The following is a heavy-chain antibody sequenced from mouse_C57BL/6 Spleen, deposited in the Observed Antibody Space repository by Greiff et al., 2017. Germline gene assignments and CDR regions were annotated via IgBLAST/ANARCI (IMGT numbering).Heavy chain of an antibody. V-gene: IGHV1-64*01. J-gene: IGHJ3*01. CDR2: IHPNSGST. D-gene: IGHD3-3*01. CDR1: GYTFTSYW. CDR3: ARRDGTGWFAY. Sequence: VQLQQPGAELVKPGASVKLSCKASGYTFTSYWMHWVKQRPGQGLEWIGMIHPNSGSTNYNEKFKSKATLTVDKSSSTAYMQLSSLTSEDSAVYYCARRDGTGWFAYWGQGTLVTVSA.